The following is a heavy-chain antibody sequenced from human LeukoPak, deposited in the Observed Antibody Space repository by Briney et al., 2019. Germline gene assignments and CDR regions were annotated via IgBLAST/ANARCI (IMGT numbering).Heavy chain of an antibody. J-gene: IGHJ5*01. V-gene: IGHV4-4*07. Sequence: SETLSPTCTVSGASISSYYWSWIRQPAGKGLEWIGRIYATGSTNYNPSLESRVTMSVDTSKNHLSLKVTSVTAADTAVYYCAREFSTNWFDSWGQGTLVTVSS. CDR1: GASISSYY. CDR2: IYATGST. CDR3: AREFSTNWFDS.